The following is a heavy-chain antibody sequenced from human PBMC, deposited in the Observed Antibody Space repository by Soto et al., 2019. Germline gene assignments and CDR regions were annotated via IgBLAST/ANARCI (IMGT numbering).Heavy chain of an antibody. CDR1: GGTFSSYT. CDR2: IIPILGIA. J-gene: IGHJ4*02. V-gene: IGHV1-69*08. Sequence: QVQLVQSGAEVKKPGSSVKVSCKASGGTFSSYTISWVRQAPGQGLEWMGRIIPILGIANYAQKFQGRVTITADKSTSTAYMELSSPRSEDTAVYYCARDGYSSSWSNYWGQGTLVTVSS. D-gene: IGHD6-13*01. CDR3: ARDGYSSSWSNY.